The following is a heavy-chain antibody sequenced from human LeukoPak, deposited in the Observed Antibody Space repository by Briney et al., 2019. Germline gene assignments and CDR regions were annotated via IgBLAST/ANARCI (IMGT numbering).Heavy chain of an antibody. CDR1: GASIYTYY. J-gene: IGHJ4*02. CDR2: IYTGGST. CDR3: ARLSGNFWYFDY. Sequence: SETLSLTCTVSGASIYTYYWSWIRQPVGKGLEFIGRIYTGGSTNYNPFLKSRVSMSVDTSKNQFSLRLNSVTAADTAVYYCARLSGNFWYFDYWGQGTLVTVSS. V-gene: IGHV4-4*07. D-gene: IGHD5-12*01.